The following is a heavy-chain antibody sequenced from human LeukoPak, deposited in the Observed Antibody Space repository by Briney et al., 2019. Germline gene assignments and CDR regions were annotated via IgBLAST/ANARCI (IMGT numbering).Heavy chain of an antibody. V-gene: IGHV3-66*01. CDR2: IYSAGNT. Sequence: PGGSLRLSCAASGFIVSSTYMTWVRQAPGKGLEWVSGIYSAGNTYYADSVKGRFTISRDNFKSTLYLQMTNLRAEDTAVYFCARGGTDGLDIWGQETMVTVSS. D-gene: IGHD1-1*01. J-gene: IGHJ3*02. CDR1: GFIVSSTY. CDR3: ARGGTDGLDI.